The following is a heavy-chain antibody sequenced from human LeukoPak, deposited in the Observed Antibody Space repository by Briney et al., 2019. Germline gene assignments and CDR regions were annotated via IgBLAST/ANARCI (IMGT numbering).Heavy chain of an antibody. CDR2: IYYSGST. J-gene: IGHJ4*02. V-gene: IGHV4-59*01. CDR1: GGSISNYY. D-gene: IGHD6-13*01. CDR3: TRGGYSSPNRMDY. Sequence: SSETLSLTRTVSGGSISNYYWSWIRQPPGKGLEWIGYIYYSGSTNYNPSLKSRVTISVDTSKNQFSLKLSSVTAADTAVYYCTRGGYSSPNRMDYWGQGTLVTVSS.